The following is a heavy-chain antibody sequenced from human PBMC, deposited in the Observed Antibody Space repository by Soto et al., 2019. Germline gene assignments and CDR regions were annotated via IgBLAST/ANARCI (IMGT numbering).Heavy chain of an antibody. Sequence: SETLSLTCTVSGGSISSYYWSWIRQPPGKGLEWTGYIYYSGSTNYNPSLKSRVTISVDTSKNQFSLKLSSVTAADTAVYYCARELRGPYYYYGMDVWGQGTTVTVS. CDR1: GGSISSYY. D-gene: IGHD3-16*01. J-gene: IGHJ6*02. CDR2: IYYSGST. V-gene: IGHV4-59*01. CDR3: ARELRGPYYYYGMDV.